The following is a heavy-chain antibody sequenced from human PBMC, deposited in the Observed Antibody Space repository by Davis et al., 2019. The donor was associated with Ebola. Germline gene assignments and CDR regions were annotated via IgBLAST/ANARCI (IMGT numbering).Heavy chain of an antibody. V-gene: IGHV1-2*06. CDR1: GYILTELS. D-gene: IGHD5-18*01. CDR2: INPNSGGT. Sequence: ASVKVSCKVSGYILTELSIHWVRQAPGQGLEWMGRINPNSGGTNYAQKFQGRVTMTRDTSISTAYMELSRLRSDDTAVYYCATFVDTSSDYWGQGTLVTVSS. J-gene: IGHJ4*02. CDR3: ATFVDTSSDY.